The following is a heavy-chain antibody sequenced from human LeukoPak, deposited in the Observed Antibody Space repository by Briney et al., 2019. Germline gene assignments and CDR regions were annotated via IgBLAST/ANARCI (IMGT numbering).Heavy chain of an antibody. CDR3: ARADGYYYDSSGYYYRADAFDI. CDR2: IYTSGST. Sequence: KPSETLSLTCTVPGGSISSYYWSWIRQPAGKGLEWIGRIYTSGSTNYNPSLKSRVTMSVDTSKNQFSLKLSSVTAADTAVYYCARADGYYYDSSGYYYRADAFDIWGQGTMVTVSS. J-gene: IGHJ3*02. CDR1: GGSISSYY. V-gene: IGHV4-4*07. D-gene: IGHD3-22*01.